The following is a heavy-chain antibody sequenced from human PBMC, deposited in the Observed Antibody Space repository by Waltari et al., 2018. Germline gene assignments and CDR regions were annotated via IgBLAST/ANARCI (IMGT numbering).Heavy chain of an antibody. J-gene: IGHJ5*02. CDR3: ARGEVVVAADWFDP. CDR2: INSDGSST. CDR1: GFTFSSYW. Sequence: EVQLVESGGGLVQHGGSLRLSCAASGFTFSSYWMHWVRQAPGKGLVWVSRINSDGSSTSYADSVKGRFTISRDNAKNTLYLQMNSLRAEDTAVYYCARGEVVVAADWFDPWGQGTLVTVSS. V-gene: IGHV3-74*01. D-gene: IGHD2-15*01.